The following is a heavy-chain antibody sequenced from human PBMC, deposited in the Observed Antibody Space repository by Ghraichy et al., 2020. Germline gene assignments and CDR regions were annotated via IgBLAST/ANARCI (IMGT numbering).Heavy chain of an antibody. CDR1: GFTFSSYA. V-gene: IGHV3-23*01. D-gene: IGHD6-13*01. J-gene: IGHJ6*02. CDR2: ISGSGGST. CDR3: AKDAIAAAGDYYYYGMDV. Sequence: GESLNISCAASGFTFSSYAMSWVRQAPGKGLEWVSAISGSGGSTYYADSVKGRFTISRDNSKNTLYLQMNSLRAEDTAVYYCAKDAIAAAGDYYYYGMDVWGQGTTVTVSS.